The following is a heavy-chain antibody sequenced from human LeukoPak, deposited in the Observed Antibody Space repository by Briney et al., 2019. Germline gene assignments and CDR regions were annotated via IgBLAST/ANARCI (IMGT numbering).Heavy chain of an antibody. J-gene: IGHJ5*02. D-gene: IGHD6-19*01. CDR3: ARETGYTSGWYDH. CDR1: GGSFSGYY. CDR2: VNHSGST. V-gene: IGHV4-34*01. Sequence: SETLSLTCAVYGGSFSGYYWSWIRQPPGKGLEWIGEVNHSGSTNYNPSLKSRVTISVDTSKNQFSLRLTSVTAADTAVYYCARETGYTSGWYDHWGQGTLVTVSS.